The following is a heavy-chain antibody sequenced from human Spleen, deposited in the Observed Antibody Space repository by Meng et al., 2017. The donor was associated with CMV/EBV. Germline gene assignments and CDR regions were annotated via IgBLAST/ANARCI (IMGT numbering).Heavy chain of an antibody. CDR3: ARSYWSGYSNWFDP. V-gene: IGHV4-30-4*08. CDR1: GGSISSVDSC. Sequence: SGGSISSVDSCWSWIRQPPGKGLGWIGYLYYTGSTYPNPSLKSRVTISVDTSKNQFSLNLSSVTAADTAVYYCARSYWSGYSNWFDPWGQGTLVTVSS. D-gene: IGHD3-3*01. CDR2: LYYTGST. J-gene: IGHJ5*02.